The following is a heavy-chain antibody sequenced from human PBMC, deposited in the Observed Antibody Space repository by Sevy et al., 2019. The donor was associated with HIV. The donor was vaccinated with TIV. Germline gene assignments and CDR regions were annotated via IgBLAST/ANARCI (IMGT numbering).Heavy chain of an antibody. CDR3: ARARWYYGSGSYYNVQRGYYYGMDV. CDR1: GGSFSGYY. J-gene: IGHJ6*02. Sequence: SDTLSLTCAVYGGSFSGYYWSWIRQPPGKGLEWIGEINHSGSTNYNPSLKSRVTISVDTSKNQFSLKLSSVTAADTAVYYCARARWYYGSGSYYNVQRGYYYGMDVWGQGTTVTVSS. V-gene: IGHV4-34*01. CDR2: INHSGST. D-gene: IGHD3-10*01.